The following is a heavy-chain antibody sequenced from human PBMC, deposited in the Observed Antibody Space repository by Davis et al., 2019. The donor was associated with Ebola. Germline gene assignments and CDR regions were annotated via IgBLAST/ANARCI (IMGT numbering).Heavy chain of an antibody. CDR1: GFTVSSDS. Sequence: GESLKISCAASGFTVSSDSMNWVRQAPGKGLEWVSYISSSSSTIYYADSVKGRFTSSREKSKNSLYLQMNSLRDEEKAVYYCARVLRDSSGYLNYYYGMDVWGKGTTVTVSS. CDR3: ARVLRDSSGYLNYYYGMDV. V-gene: IGHV3-48*02. J-gene: IGHJ6*04. CDR2: ISSSSSTI. D-gene: IGHD3-22*01.